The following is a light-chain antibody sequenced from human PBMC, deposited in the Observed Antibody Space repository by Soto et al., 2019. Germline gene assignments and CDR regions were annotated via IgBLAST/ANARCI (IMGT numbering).Light chain of an antibody. J-gene: IGLJ2*01. CDR3: AAWDDSLSAAV. CDR1: SSNIGSNY. CDR2: RND. Sequence: HSVLTQSPSASGTPGQRVTISCSGSSSNIGSNYVYWYQQLPGTAPKLLIYRNDERPSGVPDRFSGSKSDTSASLAISGLRSEDEADYFCAAWDDSLSAAVFGGGTQLTVL. V-gene: IGLV1-47*01.